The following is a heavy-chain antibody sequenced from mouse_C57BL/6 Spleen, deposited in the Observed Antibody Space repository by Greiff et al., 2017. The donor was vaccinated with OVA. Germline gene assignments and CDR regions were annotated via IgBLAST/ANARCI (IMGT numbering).Heavy chain of an antibody. Sequence: QVQLQQPGAELVMPGASVKLSCKASGFTFTGYWMHWVKQRPGQGLEWIGGIDTSDSYTNYNTKFKGKFTLTVDKSSRTAYMQLRSLTSEESAVYDCERRGDYDDDEWVMDYWGQGTSVTVSS. V-gene: IGHV1-69*01. CDR3: ERRGDYDDDEWVMDY. CDR2: IDTSDSYT. D-gene: IGHD2-4*01. CDR1: GFTFTGYW. J-gene: IGHJ4*01.